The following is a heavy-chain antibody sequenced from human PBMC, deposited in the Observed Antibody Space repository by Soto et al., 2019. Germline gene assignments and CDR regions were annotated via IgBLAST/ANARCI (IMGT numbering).Heavy chain of an antibody. D-gene: IGHD4-17*01. CDR3: ARGEGYGDSHYYYGMDV. Sequence: QVQLVESGGGVVQPGRSLRLSCAASGFTFSSYGMHWVRQAPGKGLEWVAVIWYDGSNKYYADSVKGRFTISRDNSKNTLYLQMNSLRAEDTAVYYCARGEGYGDSHYYYGMDVWGQGTTVTVS. V-gene: IGHV3-33*01. CDR2: IWYDGSNK. J-gene: IGHJ6*02. CDR1: GFTFSSYG.